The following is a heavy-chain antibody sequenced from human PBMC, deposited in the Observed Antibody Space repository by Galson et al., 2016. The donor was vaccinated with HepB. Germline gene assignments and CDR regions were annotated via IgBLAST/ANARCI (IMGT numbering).Heavy chain of an antibody. CDR1: GFTFSDYG. J-gene: IGHJ4*02. CDR2: IWHDGSQK. CDR3: ARDASGSRADFDY. D-gene: IGHD3-10*01. Sequence: SLRLSCAASGFTFSDYGMHWVRQPPGKGLEWVASIWHDGSQKFYADSAKGRFTISRDNSKNTVHLQMNSLRAVDTAVYYCARDASGSRADFDYWGQGIPVTVSS. V-gene: IGHV3-33*01.